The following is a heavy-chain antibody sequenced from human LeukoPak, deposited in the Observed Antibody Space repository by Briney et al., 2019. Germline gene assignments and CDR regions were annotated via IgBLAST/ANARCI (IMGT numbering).Heavy chain of an antibody. CDR1: GFTFSSYR. J-gene: IGHJ4*02. D-gene: IGHD1-26*01. CDR3: ARDGNSGSYRFDY. Sequence: PGGSLRLSCAASGFTFSSYRMNWVRQAPGKGLEWVSSISSSSSYIYYADSVKGRFTIPRDNAKNSLYLQMNSLRAEDTAVYYCARDGNSGSYRFDYWGQGTLVTVSS. V-gene: IGHV3-21*01. CDR2: ISSSSSYI.